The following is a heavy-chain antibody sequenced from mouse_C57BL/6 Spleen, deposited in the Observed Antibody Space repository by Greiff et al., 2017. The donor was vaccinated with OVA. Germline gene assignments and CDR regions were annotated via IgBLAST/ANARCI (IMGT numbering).Heavy chain of an antibody. Sequence: QVQLQQSGPELVKPGASVKISCKASGYAFSSSWMNWVKQRPGKGLEWIGRIYPGDGDTNYNGKFKGKATLTADKSSSTAYMQRSSLTSEDAAVYFCAREDWDGGAMDYWGQGTSVTVSS. D-gene: IGHD4-1*01. CDR1: GYAFSSSW. J-gene: IGHJ4*01. CDR3: AREDWDGGAMDY. CDR2: IYPGDGDT. V-gene: IGHV1-82*01.